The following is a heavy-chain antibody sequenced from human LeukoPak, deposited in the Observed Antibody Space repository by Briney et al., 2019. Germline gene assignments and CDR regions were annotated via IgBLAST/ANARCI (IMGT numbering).Heavy chain of an antibody. CDR3: ARLTYYYGSGSYYYYGMDV. CDR2: IYHSGST. J-gene: IGHJ6*02. D-gene: IGHD3-10*01. V-gene: IGHV4-39*01. CDR1: GGSISSSSYY. Sequence: SETLSLTCTVSGGSISSSSYYWGWIRQPPGKGLEWIGSIYHSGSTYYNPSLKSRVTISVDTSKNQFSLKLSSVTAADTAVYYCARLTYYYGSGSYYYYGMDVWGQGTTVTVSS.